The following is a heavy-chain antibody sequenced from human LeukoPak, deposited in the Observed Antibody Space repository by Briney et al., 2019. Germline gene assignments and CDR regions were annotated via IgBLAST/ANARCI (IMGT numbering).Heavy chain of an antibody. Sequence: GGSLRLSCAASGFTFSSYSMNWVRQAPGKGLEWVSSISSSSSYIYYADSVEGRFTISRDNAKNSLYLQMNSLRAEDTAVYYCARDSRGYYYDYWGQGTLVTVSP. CDR2: ISSSSSYI. D-gene: IGHD3-22*01. CDR1: GFTFSSYS. V-gene: IGHV3-21*01. CDR3: ARDSRGYYYDY. J-gene: IGHJ4*02.